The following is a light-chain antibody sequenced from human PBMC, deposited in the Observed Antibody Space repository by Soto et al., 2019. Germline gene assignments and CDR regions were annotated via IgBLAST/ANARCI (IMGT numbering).Light chain of an antibody. CDR2: EVT. CDR3: TSYTISNSVV. J-gene: IGLJ2*01. V-gene: IGLV2-14*01. CDR1: SSDVGGYDY. Sequence: QSVLTQPASVSGSPGQSITISCTGTSSDVGGYDYVSWYQQHPGKAPKLVIYEVTNRPSGVSNRFSGSKSGNTASLTISGLQAEDEADYYCTSYTISNSVVFGGGTKLTVL.